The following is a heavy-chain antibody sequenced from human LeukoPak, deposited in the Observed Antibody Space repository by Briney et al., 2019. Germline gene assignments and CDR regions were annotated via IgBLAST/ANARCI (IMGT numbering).Heavy chain of an antibody. Sequence: PGGSLRLSCAASGFTFSSYWMSWVRQAPGKGLEWVANIKQDGSEKYYVDSVKGRFTISRDNAKNSLYLQMNSLRAEDTAVYYCARERRYCSSTSCYYYYMDVWGKGTTVTVSS. CDR2: IKQDGSEK. CDR3: ARERRYCSSTSCYYYYMDV. J-gene: IGHJ6*03. V-gene: IGHV3-7*01. D-gene: IGHD2-2*01. CDR1: GFTFSSYW.